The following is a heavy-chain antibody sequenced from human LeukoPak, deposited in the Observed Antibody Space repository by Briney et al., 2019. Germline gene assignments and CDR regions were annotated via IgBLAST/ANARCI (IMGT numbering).Heavy chain of an antibody. CDR2: ISGSGIRR. CDR3: AKRSGGPSPLDY. V-gene: IGHV3-23*01. CDR1: GFTFSSYG. D-gene: IGHD3-3*01. Sequence: GGSLRLSCAASGFTFSSYGMGWVRQAPGKGLEWVSDISGSGIRRDYADSVKGRFTISRDNSKNTLYLQMNSLRAEDTAVYYCAKRSGGPSPLDYWGQGTLVTVSS. J-gene: IGHJ4*02.